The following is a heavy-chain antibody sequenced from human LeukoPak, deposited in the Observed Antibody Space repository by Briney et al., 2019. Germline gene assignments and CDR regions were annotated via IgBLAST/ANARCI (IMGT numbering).Heavy chain of an antibody. Sequence: SETLSLTCTVPGGSISGLYWSWIRQPPGKRLEWIGSVHYSGITDYNPSLESRVTISVDTSKNHFSLKLSSVTAADTAVYYCARRRDDNGNYFDLWGQGTLVTVSS. CDR2: VHYSGIT. J-gene: IGHJ4*02. CDR1: GGSISGLY. D-gene: IGHD2-8*01. CDR3: ARRRDDNGNYFDL. V-gene: IGHV4-59*08.